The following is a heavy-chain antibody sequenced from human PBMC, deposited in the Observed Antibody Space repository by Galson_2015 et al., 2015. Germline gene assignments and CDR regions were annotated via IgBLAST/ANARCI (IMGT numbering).Heavy chain of an antibody. CDR2: ISSSSSYI. Sequence: SLRLSCAASGFTFSSYSMNWVRQAPGKGLEWVSSISSSSSYIYYADSVKGRFTISRDNAKNSLYLQTNSLRAEDTAVYYCASARESSSAWGYWGQGTLVTVSS. V-gene: IGHV3-21*01. CDR1: GFTFSSYS. CDR3: ASARESSSAWGY. J-gene: IGHJ4*02. D-gene: IGHD6-13*01.